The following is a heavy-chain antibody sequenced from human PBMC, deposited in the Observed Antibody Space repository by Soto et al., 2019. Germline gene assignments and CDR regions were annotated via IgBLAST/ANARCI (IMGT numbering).Heavy chain of an antibody. J-gene: IGHJ5*02. CDR2: ISGSGGST. CDR1: GFTFSSYA. CDR3: AKVFDIVVVPAAMFGWFDP. V-gene: IGHV3-23*01. Sequence: HPGGSLRLSCAASGFTFSSYAMSWVRQAPGKGLEWVSAISGSGGSTYYADSVKGRFTISRDNSKNTLYLQMNSLRAEDTAVYYCAKVFDIVVVPAAMFGWFDPWGQGTLVTVSS. D-gene: IGHD2-2*01.